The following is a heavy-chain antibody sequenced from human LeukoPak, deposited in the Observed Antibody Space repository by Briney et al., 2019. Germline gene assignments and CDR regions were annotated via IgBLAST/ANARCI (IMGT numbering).Heavy chain of an antibody. J-gene: IGHJ4*02. CDR1: GFTFSSYA. CDR3: AKAEYYYDSSGYYYYFDY. Sequence: GGSLRLSCAASGFTFSSYAMSWVRQAPGKGLEWVSAISGSGSSTYYADSVKGRFTIARDTSKNTLYLQMNSLRAEDTAVYYCAKAEYYYDSSGYYYYFDYWGQGTLVTVSS. D-gene: IGHD3-22*01. CDR2: ISGSGSST. V-gene: IGHV3-23*01.